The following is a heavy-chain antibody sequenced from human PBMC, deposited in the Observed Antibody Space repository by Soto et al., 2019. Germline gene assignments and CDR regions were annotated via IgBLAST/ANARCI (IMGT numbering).Heavy chain of an antibody. V-gene: IGHV4-59*12. CDR1: GGSLTDYY. Sequence: QVQLQESGPGLVKPSETLSLTCTISGGSLTDYYWNWIRQSPGKGLEWIGYVYYNGSTNYNPSLKRRVTISKDTSNNQFSLKLSSVTAADTAVYYCARGXXXXXHDNGYWLYWYFDLWGRGTLVTVSS. CDR2: VYYNGST. CDR3: ARGXXXXXHDNGYWLYWYFDL. D-gene: IGHD3-22*01. J-gene: IGHJ2*01.